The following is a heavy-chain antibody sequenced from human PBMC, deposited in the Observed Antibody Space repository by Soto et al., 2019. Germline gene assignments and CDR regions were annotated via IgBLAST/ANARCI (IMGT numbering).Heavy chain of an antibody. CDR2: IHYSGST. CDR3: ARAGHAFSDNYYMDV. V-gene: IGHV4-59*01. Sequence: SETLSLTCTVSGGSISSYYWSWIRQPPGKGLEWIGYIHYSGSTNYNPSLKSRVTISVDTSKNQFSLKLSSVTAADTAVYYCARAGHAFSDNYYMDVWGKGTTVTVSS. CDR1: GGSISSYY. J-gene: IGHJ6*03. D-gene: IGHD3-16*01.